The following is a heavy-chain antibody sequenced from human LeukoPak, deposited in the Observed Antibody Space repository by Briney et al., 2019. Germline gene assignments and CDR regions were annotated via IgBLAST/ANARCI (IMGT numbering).Heavy chain of an antibody. J-gene: IGHJ4*02. CDR3: ARDGNEYYYDSSGYYYDY. CDR2: IIPILGTA. Sequence: SVKVSCKASGGTFSSYAISWVRQAPGQGLEWMGGIIPILGTANYAQKFQGRVTITADESTSTAYMELSSLRSEDTAVYYCARDGNEYYYDSSGYYYDYWGQGTLVTVSS. V-gene: IGHV1-69*01. CDR1: GGTFSSYA. D-gene: IGHD3-22*01.